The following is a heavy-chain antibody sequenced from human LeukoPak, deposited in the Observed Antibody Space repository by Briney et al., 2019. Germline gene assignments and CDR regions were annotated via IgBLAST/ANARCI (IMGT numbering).Heavy chain of an antibody. D-gene: IGHD6-13*01. CDR3: ARLSLVGGVDY. Sequence: SETLSLTCAVYGGSFSDYYWSWIRQPPGKGLEWIGEINHSGVTNYNPSLKSRVTISIDTSKNQFSLKLSSVTAADTAVYYCARLSLVGGVDYWGQGTLVTVSS. CDR2: INHSGVT. J-gene: IGHJ4*02. V-gene: IGHV4-34*01. CDR1: GGSFSDYY.